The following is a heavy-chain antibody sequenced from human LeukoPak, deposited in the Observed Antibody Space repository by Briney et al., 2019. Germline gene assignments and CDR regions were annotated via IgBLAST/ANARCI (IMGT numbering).Heavy chain of an antibody. CDR3: AKAFTRWLVLGDCDY. D-gene: IGHD6-19*01. V-gene: IGHV3-30*18. CDR2: ISYDGSNK. Sequence: PGGSPRLSCAASGFTFSSYGMHWVRQAPGKGLEWVAVISYDGSNKYYADSVKGRFTISRDNSKNTLYLQMNSLRAEDTAVYYCAKAFTRWLVLGDCDYWGQGTLVTVSS. CDR1: GFTFSSYG. J-gene: IGHJ4*02.